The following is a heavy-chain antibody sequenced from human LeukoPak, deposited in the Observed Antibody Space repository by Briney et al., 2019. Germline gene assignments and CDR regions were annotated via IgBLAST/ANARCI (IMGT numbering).Heavy chain of an antibody. CDR1: GFTVSSNY. CDR3: AKDVAGVRGVRGGFDY. J-gene: IGHJ4*02. CDR2: IYSGGST. D-gene: IGHD3-10*01. V-gene: IGHV3-53*01. Sequence: PGGSLRLSCAAPGFTVSSNYMSWVRQAPGKGLEWVSVIYSGGSTYYADSVKGRFTISRDNSKNTLYLQMNSLRAEDTAIYYCAKDVAGVRGVRGGFDYWGQGTLVTVSS.